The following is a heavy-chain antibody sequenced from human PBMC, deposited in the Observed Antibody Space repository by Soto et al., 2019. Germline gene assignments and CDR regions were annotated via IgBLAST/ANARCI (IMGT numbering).Heavy chain of an antibody. V-gene: IGHV4-59*01. Sequence: PSETLSLTCTVSGGSITDYYWSWIRQPPGKALEWIGYGYHSVSIHYNPSLKTRVTISVDTSENQFSLRLSSVTAADTAVYYCARALAGFGAYWYFDLWGRGTLVTVSS. D-gene: IGHD3-16*01. J-gene: IGHJ2*01. CDR1: GGSITDYY. CDR3: ARALAGFGAYWYFDL. CDR2: GYHSVSI.